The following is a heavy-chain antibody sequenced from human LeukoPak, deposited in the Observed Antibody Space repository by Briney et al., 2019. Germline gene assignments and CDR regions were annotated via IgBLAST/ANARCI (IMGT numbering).Heavy chain of an antibody. CDR1: GFIFDEYA. Sequence: PGGSLRLSCAASGFIFDEYAIHWVRQAPGNGLEWVSGISWNSGSIGYADSVKGRFTISRDNAKNSLYLRMNSLRAEDTALYYCARAIGVTCISTSCYSFDYWGQGTLVTVSS. D-gene: IGHD2-2*02. J-gene: IGHJ4*02. CDR2: ISWNSGSI. V-gene: IGHV3-9*01. CDR3: ARAIGVTCISTSCYSFDY.